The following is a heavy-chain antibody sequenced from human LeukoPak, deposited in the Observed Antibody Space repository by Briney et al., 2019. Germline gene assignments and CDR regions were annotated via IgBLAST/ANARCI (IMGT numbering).Heavy chain of an antibody. CDR2: INPSGGST. D-gene: IGHD1-26*01. Sequence: ASVKVSCKSSGYTFTIYYMHWVRQAPGQGLEWMGIINPSGGSTSNAQKFQGRVTMTTDTSTSTVYMELSSLRSEDTAGYYGAREGVGATHIDYWGQGTLVTVSS. J-gene: IGHJ4*02. V-gene: IGHV1-46*01. CDR3: AREGVGATHIDY. CDR1: GYTFTIYY.